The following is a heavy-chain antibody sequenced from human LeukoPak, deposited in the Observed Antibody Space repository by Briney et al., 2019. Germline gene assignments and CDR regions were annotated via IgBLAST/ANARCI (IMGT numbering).Heavy chain of an antibody. CDR3: AKSVVGVASITG. CDR1: GFTFSSYA. D-gene: IGHD5-12*01. CDR2: ISGSTGST. J-gene: IGHJ4*02. V-gene: IGHV3-23*01. Sequence: PGGSLRLSCAASGFTFSSYAMSWVCQAPGKGLEWVSAISGSTGSTYYADSVKGRFIISRDNSKNTLYPQMNSLRAEDTAVYYCAKSVVGVASITGWGQGTLVTVSS.